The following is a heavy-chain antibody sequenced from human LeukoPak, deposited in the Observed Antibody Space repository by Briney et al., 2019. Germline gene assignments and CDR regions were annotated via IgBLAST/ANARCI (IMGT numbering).Heavy chain of an antibody. J-gene: IGHJ5*02. CDR1: GFSFSLYW. CDR2: IKSDGSEE. V-gene: IGHV3-7*03. CDR3: AREGGCLSGTCTGRFDP. D-gene: IGHD1-26*01. Sequence: PGGSLRLSCAASGFSFSLYWMTWVRQAPGKGLEWVANIKSDGSEENYVDSLKGRFIISRDNAKNLLYLQINSLRVEDTAVYYCAREGGCLSGTCTGRFDPWGQGTLVTVSS.